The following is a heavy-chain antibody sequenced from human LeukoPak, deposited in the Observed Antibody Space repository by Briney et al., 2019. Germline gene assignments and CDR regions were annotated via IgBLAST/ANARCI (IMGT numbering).Heavy chain of an antibody. CDR1: GGSFSGYY. V-gene: IGHV4-34*01. CDR3: ARDVDTPMVDAFDI. J-gene: IGHJ3*02. Sequence: SETQSLTCAVYGGSFSGYYWSWIRQPPGKGLEWIGEINHSGSTNYNPSLKSRVTISVDTSKNQFSLKLSSVTAADTAVYCCARDVDTPMVDAFDIWGQGTMVTVSS. CDR2: INHSGST. D-gene: IGHD5-18*01.